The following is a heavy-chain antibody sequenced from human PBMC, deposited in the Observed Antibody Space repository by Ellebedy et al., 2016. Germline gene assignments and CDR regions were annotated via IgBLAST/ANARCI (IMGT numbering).Heavy chain of an antibody. CDR2: ISSNGGIT. V-gene: IGHV3-64D*08. CDR3: ARDPPSINTGTWG. D-gene: IGHD7-27*01. Sequence: GESLKISXSASGFTFSSYAMHWVRQAPGKGLEYVSAISSNGGITNYADSVKGRFTISRDNSKNTLYLQMDSLRVDDTAVYYCARDPPSINTGTWGWGQGTLVTVSS. CDR1: GFTFSSYA. J-gene: IGHJ4*02.